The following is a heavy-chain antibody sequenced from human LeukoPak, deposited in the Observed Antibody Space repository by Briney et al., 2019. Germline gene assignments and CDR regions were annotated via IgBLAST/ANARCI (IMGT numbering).Heavy chain of an antibody. J-gene: IGHJ4*02. Sequence: PGGSLRLSCAASGFTVSSNYMSWVRHAPGKGLEWLSVIYSGGSTYYADSVKGRFTISRDNSKNTLYLQMNSLRAEDTAVYYCASLDPGYSSSWNDYWGQGTLVTVSS. V-gene: IGHV3-66*01. CDR3: ASLDPGYSSSWNDY. CDR2: IYSGGST. D-gene: IGHD6-13*01. CDR1: GFTVSSNY.